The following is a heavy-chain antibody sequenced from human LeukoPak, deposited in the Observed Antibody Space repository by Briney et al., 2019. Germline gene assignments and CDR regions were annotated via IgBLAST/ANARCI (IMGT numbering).Heavy chain of an antibody. CDR1: GFSFSTYG. CDR3: AREGVRGFGGLFSRYVDF. V-gene: IGHV3-23*01. D-gene: IGHD3-10*01. CDR2: VSSSGETT. J-gene: IGHJ4*02. Sequence: GGSLRLSCAGSGFSFSTYGMTWVRQAPGKGLEWVSSVSSSGETTYYADSVKGRFTISRDNSKSTLYLQMNSLRVEDTALYYYAREGVRGFGGLFSRYVDFWGQGTLVSVSS.